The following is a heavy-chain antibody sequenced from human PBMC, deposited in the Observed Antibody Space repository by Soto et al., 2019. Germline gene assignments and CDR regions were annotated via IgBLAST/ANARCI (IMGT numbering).Heavy chain of an antibody. CDR3: ATNLLAVAATGY. D-gene: IGHD6-19*01. CDR2: IYPRDSDT. Sequence: GGAPKTSWKGPVYSFTRYWIAWVRQMPGKGLEWMAIIYPRDSDTRYSPSFQGQITISADKSISPAYLQWSSLKASDTAMYYCATNLLAVAATGYWGQGTLVTVSS. CDR1: VYSFTRYW. V-gene: IGHV5-51*01. J-gene: IGHJ4*02.